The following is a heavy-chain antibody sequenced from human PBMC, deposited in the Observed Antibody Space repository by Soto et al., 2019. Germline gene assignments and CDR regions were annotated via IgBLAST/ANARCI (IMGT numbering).Heavy chain of an antibody. CDR3: ARDAAGRECGGDCYPDAFDI. CDR2: ITSSSKTI. D-gene: IGHD2-21*02. J-gene: IGHJ3*02. V-gene: IGHV3-48*01. Sequence: EVQLVESGGGLVQPGGSLRLSCAASGFTFSTYSMNWVRQAPGKGLEWVSYITSSSKTIYYADSVKGRFTISRDNAKNSLYLQMNSLRAEDTAVYYCARDAAGRECGGDCYPDAFDIWGQGTMVTVSS. CDR1: GFTFSTYS.